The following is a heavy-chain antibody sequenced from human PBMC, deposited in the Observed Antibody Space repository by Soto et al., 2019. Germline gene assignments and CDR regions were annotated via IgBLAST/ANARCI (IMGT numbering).Heavy chain of an antibody. CDR3: ARPTVTTSYYYYGMDV. Sequence: QVQLVQSGAEVKKPGASVKVSCKASGYTFTSYDINWVRQATGQGLEWMGWMNPNSGNTGYAQKFQGRGTMTRNTSISTAYMELSSLRSEDTAVYYCARPTVTTSYYYYGMDVWGQGTTVTVSS. D-gene: IGHD4-17*01. J-gene: IGHJ6*02. CDR2: MNPNSGNT. V-gene: IGHV1-8*01. CDR1: GYTFTSYD.